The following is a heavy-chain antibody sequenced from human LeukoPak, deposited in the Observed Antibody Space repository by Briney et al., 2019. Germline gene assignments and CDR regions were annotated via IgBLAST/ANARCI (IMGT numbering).Heavy chain of an antibody. J-gene: IGHJ4*02. V-gene: IGHV4-31*03. D-gene: IGHD5-12*01. Sequence: PSQTLSLTCTVSGGSISSGAYYWSWIRQHPGKGLEWIGYIYYSGSTYYNPSLKSRVTISVDTSKNQFSLRLSSVTAADTAVYYCVSGNGYDSRYFDYWGQGTLVTVSS. CDR1: GGSISSGAYY. CDR3: VSGNGYDSRYFDY. CDR2: IYYSGST.